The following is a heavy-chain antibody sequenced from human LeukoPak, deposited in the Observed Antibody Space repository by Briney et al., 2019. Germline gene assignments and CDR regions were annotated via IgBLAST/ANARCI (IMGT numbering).Heavy chain of an antibody. V-gene: IGHV4-30-2*01. Sequence: SETLSLTRAVSGGSISSGGYSWSWIRQPPGKGLEWIGYIYHSGSTYYNPSLKSRVTISVDRSKNQFSLKLSSVTAADTAVYYCARVHSSYYYYYYMDVWGKGTTVTVSS. CDR1: GGSISSGGYS. D-gene: IGHD2-15*01. CDR2: IYHSGST. J-gene: IGHJ6*03. CDR3: ARVHSSYYYYYYMDV.